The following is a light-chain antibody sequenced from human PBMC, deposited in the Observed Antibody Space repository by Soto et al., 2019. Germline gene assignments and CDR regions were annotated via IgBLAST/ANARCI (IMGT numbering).Light chain of an antibody. J-gene: IGKJ1*01. CDR3: QQYNSYSWT. Sequence: DIQMTQSPSTLSASVGDRVTITCRASQSISSWLAWYRQKPGKAPKLLIYDASSLESGVPSRFSGSGSGTEFTLTISSMQPEDFAPYYCQQYNSYSWTFRQGTKGDIK. CDR2: DAS. V-gene: IGKV1-5*01. CDR1: QSISSW.